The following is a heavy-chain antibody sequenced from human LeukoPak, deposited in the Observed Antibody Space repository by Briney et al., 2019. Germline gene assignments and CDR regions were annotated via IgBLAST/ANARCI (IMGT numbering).Heavy chain of an antibody. Sequence: GGSLRLSCAASGFTFSSYWMSWVRQAPGKGLEWVANIKQDGSEKYYVDSVKGRFTISRDNAKNSLYLQMNSLRAEDMAVYYCATEPGIGYAFDIWGQGRMVTVSS. J-gene: IGHJ3*02. CDR1: GFTFSSYW. CDR2: IKQDGSEK. CDR3: ATEPGIGYAFDI. V-gene: IGHV3-7*01. D-gene: IGHD3-10*01.